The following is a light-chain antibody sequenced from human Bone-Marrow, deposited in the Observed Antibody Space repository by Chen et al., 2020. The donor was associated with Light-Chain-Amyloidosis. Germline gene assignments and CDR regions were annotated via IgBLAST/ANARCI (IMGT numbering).Light chain of an antibody. Sequence: EIVLTQSPATLSLSPGERATLSCRASQSVGSSLAWYQQKPGQAPRLLIYDASNRATCIPARFSGSWSRTDFTLTISRLETEDIAPYYCQQRSNWPPAITFGQGTRLEIK. CDR1: QSVGSS. CDR2: DAS. V-gene: IGKV3-11*01. CDR3: QQRSNWPPAIT. J-gene: IGKJ5*01.